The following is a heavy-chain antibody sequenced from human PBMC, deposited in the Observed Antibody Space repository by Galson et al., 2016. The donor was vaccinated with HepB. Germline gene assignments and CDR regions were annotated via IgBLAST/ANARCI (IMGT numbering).Heavy chain of an antibody. V-gene: IGHV3-23*01. D-gene: IGHD6-19*01. CDR2: INDYGGST. Sequence: SLRLSCAASGFTFMRDVMSWVRQAPGKGLEWVSAINDYGGSTYYADSVKGRFTISRENSKNTLYLQMNSLRAEDTAVYYCAKGVAVAGHGEYFDYWGQGTLVTVSS. J-gene: IGHJ4*02. CDR1: GFTFMRDV. CDR3: AKGVAVAGHGEYFDY.